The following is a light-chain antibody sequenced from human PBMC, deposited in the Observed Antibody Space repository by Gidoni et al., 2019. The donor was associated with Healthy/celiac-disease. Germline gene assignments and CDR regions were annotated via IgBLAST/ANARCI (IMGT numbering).Light chain of an antibody. CDR1: QSVSSN. J-gene: IGKJ2*01. Sequence: EIAMTQSPATLSVSPGERATLSCRASQSVSSNLAWYHQKPGQAPRLLIDGASTRATGIPARFSGSGSGTEFTLTISSLQSEDFAVYYCQQYNNWPYTFGQGTKLEIK. CDR2: GAS. CDR3: QQYNNWPYT. V-gene: IGKV3-15*01.